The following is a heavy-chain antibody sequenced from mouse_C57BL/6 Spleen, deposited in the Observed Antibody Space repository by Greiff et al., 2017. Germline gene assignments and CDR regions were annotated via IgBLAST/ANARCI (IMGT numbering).Heavy chain of an antibody. V-gene: IGHV1-55*01. D-gene: IGHD1-1*01. CDR1: GYTFTSYW. J-gene: IGHJ1*03. Sequence: QVQLKQPGAELVKPGASVKMSCKASGYTFTSYWITWVKQRPGQGLEWIGDIYPGSGSTNYNEKFKSKATLTVDTSSSTAYMQLSILTSEDSAVYYCASVTTVVDWYFDVWGTGTTVTVSS. CDR3: ASVTTVVDWYFDV. CDR2: IYPGSGST.